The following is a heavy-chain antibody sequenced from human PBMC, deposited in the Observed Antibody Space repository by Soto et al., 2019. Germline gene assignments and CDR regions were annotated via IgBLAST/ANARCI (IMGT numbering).Heavy chain of an antibody. Sequence: PGESLKISCKGSGYSFTSYWIGWVRQMPGKGLEWMGIIYPGDSDTRYSPSFQGQVTISADKSISTAYLQWSSLKASDTAMYYCASQEMATKNVDVLYFWAQGSMVT. CDR2: IYPGDSDT. J-gene: IGHJ3*01. V-gene: IGHV5-51*01. CDR1: GYSFTSYW. D-gene: IGHD5-12*01. CDR3: ASQEMATKNVDVLYF.